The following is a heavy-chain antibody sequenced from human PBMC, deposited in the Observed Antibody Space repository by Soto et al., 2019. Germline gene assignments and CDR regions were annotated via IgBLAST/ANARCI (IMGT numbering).Heavy chain of an antibody. CDR2: IKHKGAGGAT. V-gene: IGHV3-15*01. D-gene: IGHD3-10*01. J-gene: IGHJ4*02. Sequence: EVQLVESGGGLVKPGGSLRLSCVGSGFSFSQAWMTWVRQAPGKGLEWVGRIKHKGAGGATESAASVKGRINISRDDSKKTLYQQINSQTTEDTSIYYCATEGWGFGGGVWGQGTLVTVSS. CDR3: ATEGWGFGGGV. CDR1: GFSFSQAW.